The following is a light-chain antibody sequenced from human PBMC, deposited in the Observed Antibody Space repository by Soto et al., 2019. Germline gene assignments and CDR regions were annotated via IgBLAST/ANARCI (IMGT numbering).Light chain of an antibody. CDR2: DAS. V-gene: IGKV1-5*01. Sequence: DIQMTQSPSTLSASVGDRVTITCRASQSISNSLAWYQQKPGKAPKLLIYDASSLESGVPSRFSGSGSGTEFTLTISSLQPDDFATYYCQQYNSYSWTFGQGTKVDI. CDR3: QQYNSYSWT. CDR1: QSISNS. J-gene: IGKJ1*01.